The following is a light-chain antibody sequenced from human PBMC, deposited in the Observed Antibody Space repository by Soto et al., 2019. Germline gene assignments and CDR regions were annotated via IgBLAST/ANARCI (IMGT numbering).Light chain of an antibody. CDR2: NIE. CDR1: SGSVSTSHY. V-gene: IGLV8-61*01. J-gene: IGLJ3*02. CDR3: MLSVGTGVWV. Sequence: QAVVTQEASLSVSPGGTVTLTCGLNSGSVSTSHYPSWYQQTPGQPPRTLILNIEGRPSGVPERFSGTIIGRRAALTITGAQSEYESDYYCMLSVGTGVWVFGGGTKVTVL.